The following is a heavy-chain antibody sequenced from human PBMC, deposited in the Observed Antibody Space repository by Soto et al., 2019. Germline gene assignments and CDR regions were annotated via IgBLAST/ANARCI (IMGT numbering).Heavy chain of an antibody. J-gene: IGHJ4*02. CDR3: AKYIAAGTGPTQGDY. D-gene: IGHD1-7*01. CDR2: ISSSSSYI. Sequence: EVQLVESGGGLVKPGGSLRLSCAASGFTFSSYSMNWVRQAPGKGLEWVSSISSSSSYIYYADSVKGRFTISRDNAKNSLYLQMNSLRAEDTAVYFCAKYIAAGTGPTQGDYWGQGTLVTVSS. CDR1: GFTFSSYS. V-gene: IGHV3-21*04.